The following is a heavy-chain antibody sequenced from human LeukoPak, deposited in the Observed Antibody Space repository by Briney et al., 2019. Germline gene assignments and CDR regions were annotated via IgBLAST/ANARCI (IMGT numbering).Heavy chain of an antibody. CDR3: ARWIAVAGMNWFNP. J-gene: IGHJ5*02. Sequence: APVTVSFTASGYTFTSYGISWVRQAPGQGLEWMGWISAYNGNTNYAQKLQGRVTMTTDTSTSTAYMELRSLRSDDTAVYYCARWIAVAGMNWFNPWGQGTLVTVSS. CDR2: ISAYNGNT. CDR1: GYTFTSYG. D-gene: IGHD6-19*01. V-gene: IGHV1-18*01.